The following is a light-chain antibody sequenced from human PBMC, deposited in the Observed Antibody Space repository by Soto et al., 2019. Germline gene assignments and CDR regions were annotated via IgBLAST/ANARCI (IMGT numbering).Light chain of an antibody. CDR1: ESISNW. CDR2: KAS. Sequence: DIQMTQSPSTQSASVGDRVIITCRSSESISNWLAWYQQKPGKAPNLLIYKASSLKSGVPLRFSGSGSGTEFTLTINSLQPDDFATYYCQQYDTYWTVGQGTKVDIK. CDR3: QQYDTYWT. V-gene: IGKV1-5*03. J-gene: IGKJ1*01.